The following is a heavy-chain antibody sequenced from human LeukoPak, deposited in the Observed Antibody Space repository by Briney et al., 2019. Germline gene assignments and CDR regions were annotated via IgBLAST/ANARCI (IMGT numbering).Heavy chain of an antibody. V-gene: IGHV3-7*05. Sequence: PGGSLRLSCAASGFTFSSYWMSWVRQAPGKGLEWVANIKQDGSEKYYVDSVKGRFTISRDNAKNSLYLQMNSLRAEDTAVYYCAAGSNYGSGSYFSWGQGTLVTVSS. CDR1: GFTFSSYW. D-gene: IGHD3-10*01. CDR2: IKQDGSEK. J-gene: IGHJ5*02. CDR3: AAGSNYGSGSYFS.